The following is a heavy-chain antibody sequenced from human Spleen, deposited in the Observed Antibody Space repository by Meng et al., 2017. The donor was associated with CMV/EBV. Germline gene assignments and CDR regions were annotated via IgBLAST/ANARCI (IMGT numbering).Heavy chain of an antibody. V-gene: IGHV4-38-2*02. J-gene: IGHJ4*02. D-gene: IGHD1-26*01. CDR1: GYSISSGYY. CDR3: ARGGRIVGATLPDY. CDR2: IYHSGST. Sequence: SETLSLTCTVSGYSISSGYYWGWVRQPPGKGLEWIGSIYHSGSTYYNPSLKSRVTISVDTSKNQFSLKLSSVTAADTAIYYCARGGRIVGATLPDYWGQGTLVTVSS.